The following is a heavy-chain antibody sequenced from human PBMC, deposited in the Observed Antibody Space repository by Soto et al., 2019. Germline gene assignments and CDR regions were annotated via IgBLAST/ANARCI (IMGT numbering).Heavy chain of an antibody. V-gene: IGHV3-21*01. J-gene: IGHJ3*02. CDR3: ARVGTGSSTPLDI. CDR2: ITSASDYI. Sequence: GGSLRLSCVASGFMFTRSTINWVRQAPGKGLEWVSPITSASDYIFYADSVKGRFTISRDNAKNSLYLQMNSLRAEDTAVYYCARVGTGSSTPLDIWGQGTMVTV. D-gene: IGHD3-9*01. CDR1: GFMFTRST.